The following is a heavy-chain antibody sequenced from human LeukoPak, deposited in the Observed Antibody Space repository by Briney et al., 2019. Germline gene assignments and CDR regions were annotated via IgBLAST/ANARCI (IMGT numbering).Heavy chain of an antibody. CDR3: ARGRKVAVFGYYYMDV. CDR2: IYYSGST. CDR1: GGSISSYY. V-gene: IGHV4-59*01. D-gene: IGHD3-16*01. Sequence: PSETLSLTCTVSGGSISSYYWSWIRQPPGKGLEWIGYIYYSGSTNYNPSLKSRVTISVDTSKNQFSLKLSSVTAADTAVYYCARGRKVAVFGYYYMDVWGKGTTVTVSS. J-gene: IGHJ6*03.